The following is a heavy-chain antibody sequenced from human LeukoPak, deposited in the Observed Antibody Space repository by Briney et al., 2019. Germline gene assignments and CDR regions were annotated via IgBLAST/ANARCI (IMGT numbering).Heavy chain of an antibody. CDR3: ARGPGTSGLTYYFDS. J-gene: IGHJ4*02. Sequence: SETLSLTCTVSGGPISSDFWSWIRQPPGKGLEWLGYISYTAYTRYNPSLKSRVTISLDTSKNQFSLKLNSVTAADAAVYYCARGPGTSGLTYYFDSWGQGTLVSVSS. CDR2: ISYTAYT. V-gene: IGHV4-59*01. D-gene: IGHD1-26*01. CDR1: GGPISSDF.